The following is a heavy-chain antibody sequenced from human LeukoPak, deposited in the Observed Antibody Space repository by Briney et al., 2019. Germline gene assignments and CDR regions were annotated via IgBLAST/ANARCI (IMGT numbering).Heavy chain of an antibody. Sequence: GGSLRLSCAASGFTFSSYAMSWVRQAPGKGLEWVSAISGSGGSTYYADTVKGRFTISRDNSKNTLYLQMNSLRAEDTAVYYCAKGYYYDSSGYYSFDYWGQGTLVTVSS. CDR2: ISGSGGST. CDR3: AKGYYYDSSGYYSFDY. V-gene: IGHV3-23*01. CDR1: GFTFSSYA. D-gene: IGHD3-22*01. J-gene: IGHJ4*02.